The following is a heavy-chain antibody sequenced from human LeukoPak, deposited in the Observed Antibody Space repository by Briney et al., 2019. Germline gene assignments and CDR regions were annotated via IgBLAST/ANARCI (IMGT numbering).Heavy chain of an antibody. CDR2: IYHSGTT. Sequence: SETLSLTCSVSGFSISSGYHWGWIRQPPGKGLEWIGNIYHSGTTNYNPSLKSRVTISVDTTKNQFSLKLSSVTAADTAVYFCARDLSFDWFPYYFDYWGQGILVTVSS. V-gene: IGHV4-38-2*02. D-gene: IGHD3-9*01. J-gene: IGHJ4*01. CDR1: GFSISSGYH. CDR3: ARDLSFDWFPYYFDY.